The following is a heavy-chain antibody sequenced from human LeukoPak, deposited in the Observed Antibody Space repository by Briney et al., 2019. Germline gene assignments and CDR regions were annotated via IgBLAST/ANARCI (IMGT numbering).Heavy chain of an antibody. CDR2: IWYDGSRI. CDR1: GFIFSNYG. D-gene: IGHD6-6*01. V-gene: IGHV3-33*01. J-gene: IGHJ4*02. Sequence: GGSLRLSRAASGFIFSNYGMHWVRQAPSKGLDGVAVIWYDGSRIYYADSVKGRFTISRDNSKNTLYLQMNSLRAEDTAVYYCARAYSSSSEANFDYWGQGTLVTVSS. CDR3: ARAYSSSSEANFDY.